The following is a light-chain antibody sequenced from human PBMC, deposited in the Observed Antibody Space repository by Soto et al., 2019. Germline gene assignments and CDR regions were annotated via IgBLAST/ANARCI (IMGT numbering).Light chain of an antibody. Sequence: EIVLSNSPATLSVSPGERATLSCSATQSVSSNLAWYQQKPGQAPRLLIYGASTRASGIPARFSVGGSGTDFTLTITRLQTEDFAVYFCQQYGSSPITFGQGTRLEIK. J-gene: IGKJ5*01. CDR1: QSVSSN. CDR2: GAS. V-gene: IGKV3-20*01. CDR3: QQYGSSPIT.